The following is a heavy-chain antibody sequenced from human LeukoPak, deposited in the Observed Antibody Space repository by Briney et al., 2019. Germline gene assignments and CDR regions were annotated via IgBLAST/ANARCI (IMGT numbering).Heavy chain of an antibody. J-gene: IGHJ3*02. V-gene: IGHV6-1*01. D-gene: IGHD1-26*01. CDR3: ARDSIVGATGAFDI. Sequence: HTLSLTCAISGDSVSSNSAAWNWIRQSPSRGLEWLVRTYYRSKWYNDYAVSVKSRISINPDTSKNQFSLQLNSVTPEDTAVYYCARDSIVGATGAFDIWGQGTMVTVSS. CDR2: TYYRSKWYN. CDR1: GDSVSSNSAA.